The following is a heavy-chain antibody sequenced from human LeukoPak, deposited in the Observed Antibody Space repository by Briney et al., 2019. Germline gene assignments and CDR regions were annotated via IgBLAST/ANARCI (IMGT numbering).Heavy chain of an antibody. V-gene: IGHV3-30*02. Sequence: GGSLRLSCAVSGFTFSDYDMHGVRQAPGKGLEWVAFIRYDGGNKFYRDSVKGRFTISRDNPRNTLYLQMNSLRVEDTAVYYCTKLASASADYWGQGTLVTVSS. J-gene: IGHJ4*02. CDR1: GFTFSDYD. CDR3: TKLASASADY. D-gene: IGHD3-3*01. CDR2: IRYDGGNK.